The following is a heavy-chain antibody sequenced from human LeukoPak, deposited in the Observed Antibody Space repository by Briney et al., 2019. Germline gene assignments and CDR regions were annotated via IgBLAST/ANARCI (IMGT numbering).Heavy chain of an antibody. CDR3: ARDRHVPGLYYYYMDV. CDR1: GFIFNSYA. V-gene: IGHV3-64*01. J-gene: IGHJ6*03. Sequence: GGSLRLSCAASGFIFNSYAMHWVRQAPGRGLEYVSAITSSGGSTFYANSVKGRFIISRDNSNNTLYLQMNSLRPEDTAVYFCARDRHVPGLYYYYMDVWGKGTTVTVSS. D-gene: IGHD6-6*01. CDR2: ITSSGGST.